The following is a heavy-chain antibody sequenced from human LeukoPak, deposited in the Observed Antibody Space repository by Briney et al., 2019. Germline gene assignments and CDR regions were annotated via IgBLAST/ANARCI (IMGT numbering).Heavy chain of an antibody. CDR1: GFGFSTCA. Sequence: GGSLRLSCAASGFGFSTCAMTWVRQAPGKGLEWVSAISDSGGRTYYADSVKGRFTISRDNSKNTLYLQMNSLRAEDTAVYYCAKDHLLRHSNYDFWSGSLYGAFDIWGQGTMVTVSS. J-gene: IGHJ3*02. CDR2: ISDSGGRT. V-gene: IGHV3-23*01. CDR3: AKDHLLRHSNYDFWSGSLYGAFDI. D-gene: IGHD3-3*01.